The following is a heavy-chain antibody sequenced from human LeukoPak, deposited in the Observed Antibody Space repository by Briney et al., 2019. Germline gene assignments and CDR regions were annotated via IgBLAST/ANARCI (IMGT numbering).Heavy chain of an antibody. CDR2: IYYSGST. D-gene: IGHD3-10*01. V-gene: IGHV4-31*03. CDR3: ARAYGSGSYYWFDY. CDR1: GGSISSGGYY. J-gene: IGHJ4*02. Sequence: PSETLSLTCTVSGGSISSGGYYWSWIRQHPGKGLEWIGYIYYSGSTYYNPSLKSRVTISVDTSKNQFSLKLSSVTAADTAVYYRARAYGSGSYYWFDYWGQGTLVTVSS.